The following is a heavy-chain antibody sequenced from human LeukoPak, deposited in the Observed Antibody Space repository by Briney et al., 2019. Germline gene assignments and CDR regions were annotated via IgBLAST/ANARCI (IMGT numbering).Heavy chain of an antibody. D-gene: IGHD3-16*01. Sequence: SETLSLTCSVSGASIGNSHYYWGWIRQPAGKGLEWIGRVYFSGSTNYNPSLKGRVSISVDTSKNQFSLSLMSVTAADTAVYYCVKDGGHTALDPWGQGTQVTVSS. CDR3: VKDGGHTALDP. CDR2: VYFSGST. CDR1: GASIGNSHYY. J-gene: IGHJ5*02. V-gene: IGHV4-61*02.